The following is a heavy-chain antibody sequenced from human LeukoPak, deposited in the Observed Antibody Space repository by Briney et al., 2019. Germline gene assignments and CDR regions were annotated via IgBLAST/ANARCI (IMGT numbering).Heavy chain of an antibody. CDR2: MWYDGSNK. CDR1: GFFFSSYG. V-gene: IGHV3-33*01. J-gene: IGHJ4*02. Sequence: GSLRLSCAASGFFFSSYGMHWVRLAPGKGLEWVALMWYDGSNKYYADSVKGRFTISRDNSKNTLSLQMNSLRAEDTAVYYCARAHYNWNEPPFDSWGQGTLVTVSS. D-gene: IGHD1-20*01. CDR3: ARAHYNWNEPPFDS.